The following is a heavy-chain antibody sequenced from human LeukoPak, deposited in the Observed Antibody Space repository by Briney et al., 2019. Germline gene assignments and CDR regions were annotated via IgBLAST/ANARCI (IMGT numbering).Heavy chain of an antibody. CDR1: GFTFSTYG. CDR3: ARRKRPIGPHYDYVWGRNARGGAYYFDY. D-gene: IGHD3-16*01. CDR2: INHSGST. Sequence: GSLRLSCAASGFTFSTYGMHWVRQTPGKGLEWIGEINHSGSTNYNPSLKSRVTISVDTSKNQFSLKLSSVTAADTAVYYCARRKRPIGPHYDYVWGRNARGGAYYFDYWGQGTLVTVSS. V-gene: IGHV4-34*01. J-gene: IGHJ4*02.